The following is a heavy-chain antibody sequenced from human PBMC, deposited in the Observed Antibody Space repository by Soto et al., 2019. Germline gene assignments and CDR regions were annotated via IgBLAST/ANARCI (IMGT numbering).Heavy chain of an antibody. Sequence: GASVKVSCKASGYTFTNYGISWVRQAPGQGLEWMGWINTYNGETIYAQKFQGRVTMTEDTSTDTAYMELSSLRSEDTAVYYCATDPTRGTLQSYYYDSSGYYQTGYFQHWGQGTLVTVSS. CDR2: INTYNGET. J-gene: IGHJ1*01. V-gene: IGHV1-18*01. CDR1: GYTFTNYG. D-gene: IGHD3-22*01. CDR3: ATDPTRGTLQSYYYDSSGYYQTGYFQH.